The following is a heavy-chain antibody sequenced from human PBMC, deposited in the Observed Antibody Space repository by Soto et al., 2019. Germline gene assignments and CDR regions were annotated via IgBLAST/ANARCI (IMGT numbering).Heavy chain of an antibody. J-gene: IGHJ4*02. CDR2: TSGSGGST. CDR1: GFTFSSYA. V-gene: IGHV3-23*01. Sequence: GGSLRLSCAASGFTFSSYAMSWVRQAPGKGLEWVSATSGSGGSTYYADSVKGRFTISRDNSKNTLYLQMNSLRAEDTAVYYCASDYVLRYFDWFRYFDYWGQGTLVTVSS. CDR3: ASDYVLRYFDWFRYFDY. D-gene: IGHD3-9*01.